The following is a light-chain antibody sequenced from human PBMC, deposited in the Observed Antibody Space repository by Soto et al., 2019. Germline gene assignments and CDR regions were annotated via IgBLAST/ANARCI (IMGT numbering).Light chain of an antibody. CDR3: QQYYSTPRT. Sequence: IVMTQSPDSLAVSLGERATINCKSSQSVLYSSNNKNYLAWYQQKPGQPPKLLIYWASTREFGVPDRFSGSGSGTDFTLSISSLQAEDVAVYYCQQYYSTPRTFGGGTKVEIK. CDR2: WAS. J-gene: IGKJ4*01. CDR1: QSVLYSSNNKNY. V-gene: IGKV4-1*01.